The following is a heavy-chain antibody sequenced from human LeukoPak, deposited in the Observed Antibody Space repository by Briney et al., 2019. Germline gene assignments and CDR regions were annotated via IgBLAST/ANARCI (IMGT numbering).Heavy chain of an antibody. CDR3: ARWSGDYKFDY. V-gene: IGHV3-23*01. J-gene: IGHJ4*02. CDR1: GFTFGTYW. Sequence: GGSLRLSCVASGFTFGTYWMTWVRQVSGKGLEWVSGISGSGGGTYYAASVKGRFTISRDNSKDTLFLQMNSLRADDTALYYCARWSGDYKFDYWGQGTLVTVSS. D-gene: IGHD3-3*01. CDR2: ISGSGGGT.